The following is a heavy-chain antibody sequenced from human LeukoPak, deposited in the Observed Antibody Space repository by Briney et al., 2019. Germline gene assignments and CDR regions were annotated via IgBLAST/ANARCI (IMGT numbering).Heavy chain of an antibody. CDR1: GFAFYDYA. V-gene: IGHV3-9*01. CDR3: ARDSSGWYFDY. J-gene: IGHJ4*02. Sequence: GRSLRLSCAASGFAFYDYAMHWVRQAPGKGLEWVSGISWNSGSIAYADSVKGRFTISRDNAKNSLYLQMNRLRAEDTAVYYCARDSSGWYFDYWGQGTLVTVSS. D-gene: IGHD6-19*01. CDR2: ISWNSGSI.